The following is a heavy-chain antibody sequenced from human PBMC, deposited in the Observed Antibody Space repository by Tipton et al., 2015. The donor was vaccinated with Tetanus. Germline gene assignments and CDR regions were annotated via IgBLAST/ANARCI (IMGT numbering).Heavy chain of an antibody. J-gene: IGHJ4*02. V-gene: IGHV4-4*07. CDR3: AREGFPWGYCSGGSCYFDY. Sequence: TLSLTCAVYGGSFSSYYWSWIRQPAGKGLEWIGRIYTSGSTNYNPSLKSRVTMSVDTSKNQFSLKLSSVTAADTAVYYCAREGFPWGYCSGGSCYFDYWGQGTLVTVSS. D-gene: IGHD2-15*01. CDR1: GGSFSSYY. CDR2: IYTSGST.